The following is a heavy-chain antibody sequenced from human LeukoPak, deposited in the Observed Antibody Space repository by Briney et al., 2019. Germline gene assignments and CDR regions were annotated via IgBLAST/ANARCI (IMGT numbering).Heavy chain of an antibody. CDR2: TYYIGST. Sequence: SETLSLTCTVSGGSLCNYHWSWIRETPGKGLEWIGYTYYIGSTYFNPSLKSRVTISVDTSKNQFSLKLSSVTAADTAVYYCARGEYYFHYWGQGTLVTVSS. V-gene: IGHV4-59*01. D-gene: IGHD3-10*01. J-gene: IGHJ4*02. CDR3: ARGEYYFHY. CDR1: GGSLCNYH.